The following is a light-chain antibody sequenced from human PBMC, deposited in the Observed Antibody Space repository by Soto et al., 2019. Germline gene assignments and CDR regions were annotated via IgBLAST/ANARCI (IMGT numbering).Light chain of an antibody. CDR3: QSYNSSRSGYV. V-gene: IGLV1-40*01. CDR2: GNS. J-gene: IGLJ1*01. CDR1: SSNIGAGYD. Sequence: QSVLTQPHSVSGAPGQRVTISCTGSSSNIGAGYDVQWYQQLPGTAPKLLIYGNSNRPSGVPDRFSGSKSGTAASLAITGLQAEDEADYYCQSYNSSRSGYVFGTGTKVTVL.